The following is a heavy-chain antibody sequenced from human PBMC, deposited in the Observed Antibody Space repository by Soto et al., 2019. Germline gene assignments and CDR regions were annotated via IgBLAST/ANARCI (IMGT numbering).Heavy chain of an antibody. CDR3: ARVRWGSSIEDYHYSMDV. CDR1: VDSVSSNSAA. V-gene: IGHV6-1*01. D-gene: IGHD6-6*01. CDR2: TYYRSKWYN. Sequence: SQTLSLTCAISVDSVSSNSAAWNWIRQSPSRGLEWLGRTYYRSKWYNDYAVSVKSRITINPDTSKNQFSLQLNSVTPEDTAVYYCARVRWGSSIEDYHYSMDVWGRGTTVTVS. J-gene: IGHJ6*03.